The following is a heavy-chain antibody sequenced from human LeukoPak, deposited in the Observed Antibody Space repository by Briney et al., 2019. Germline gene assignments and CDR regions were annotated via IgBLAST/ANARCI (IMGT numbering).Heavy chain of an antibody. D-gene: IGHD2-15*01. Sequence: SGGSLRLSCAASGFTFDDYAMHWVRHAPGKGLEWVAFIRYDGSNKYYADSVKGRFTISRDNSKNTLYLQMNSLRVEDTAVYFCAKLRGSYCGPGSCFSDYWGQGTLVTVSS. CDR1: GFTFDDYA. J-gene: IGHJ4*02. CDR3: AKLRGSYCGPGSCFSDY. CDR2: IRYDGSNK. V-gene: IGHV3-30*02.